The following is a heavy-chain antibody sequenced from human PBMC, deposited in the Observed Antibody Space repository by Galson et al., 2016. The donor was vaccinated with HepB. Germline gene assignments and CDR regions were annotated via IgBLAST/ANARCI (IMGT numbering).Heavy chain of an antibody. D-gene: IGHD5-12*01. V-gene: IGHV3-30*18. Sequence: RLSCAASGFNFRSYAMHWVRQTPGKGLEWVAVISYDGSNKYYGESVKGRFTISRDNSKNTQYLQMNSLRVDDTAVYYCAKGGGYSAFVYYPMDVWGQGITVTVSS. CDR1: GFNFRSYA. CDR2: ISYDGSNK. CDR3: AKGGGYSAFVYYPMDV. J-gene: IGHJ6*02.